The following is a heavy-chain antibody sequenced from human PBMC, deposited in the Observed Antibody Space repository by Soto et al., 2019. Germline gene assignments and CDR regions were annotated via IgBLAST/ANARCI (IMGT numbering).Heavy chain of an antibody. CDR1: GFTFSNSA. CDR2: MSYDGSNT. V-gene: IGHV3-30*18. CDR3: AKARTPIMIFTFDY. D-gene: IGHD3-16*01. Sequence: QVQLVESGGGVVQPGRSLRLSCAASGFTFSNSAMHWVRQSPGKGLEWVAIMSYDGSNTYYADSVKGRFTISRDNSKNTLYLQMSSLRAEDTAVYYCAKARTPIMIFTFDYWGQGTLVTVSS. J-gene: IGHJ4*02.